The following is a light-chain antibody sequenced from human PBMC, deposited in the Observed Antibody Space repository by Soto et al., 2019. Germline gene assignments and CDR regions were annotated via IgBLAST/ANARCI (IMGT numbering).Light chain of an antibody. Sequence: EIVLTQSPGTLSLSPGERATLSCRASQSVSSAYILWFQQKPGQAPRLLIYGASYRAAGIPDRFGGSGSGTDFTLTISRLEPEDFAVCYCHQFGISPYTFGQGTKLEIK. CDR1: QSVSSAY. CDR2: GAS. J-gene: IGKJ2*01. V-gene: IGKV3-20*01. CDR3: HQFGISPYT.